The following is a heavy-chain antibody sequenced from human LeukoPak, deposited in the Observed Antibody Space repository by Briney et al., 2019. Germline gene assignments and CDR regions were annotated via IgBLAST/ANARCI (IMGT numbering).Heavy chain of an antibody. J-gene: IGHJ5*02. CDR2: IHYTGST. Sequence: SETLSLTCSASGGSISSGDFYWGWIRQPPGKGLEWIGNIHYTGSTFYKSSLKSRLTISVDTSKNQFSLKLSSVTAADTAVYYCARHRTYDSTDPWGQGTLVTVSS. CDR3: ARHRTYDSTDP. CDR1: GGSISSGDFY. V-gene: IGHV4-39*01. D-gene: IGHD3-22*01.